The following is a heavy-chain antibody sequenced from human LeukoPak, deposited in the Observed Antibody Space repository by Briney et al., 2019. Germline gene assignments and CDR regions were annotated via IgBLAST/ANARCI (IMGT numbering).Heavy chain of an antibody. J-gene: IGHJ4*02. CDR2: IYPGDSDT. CDR1: GYIFTSYW. CDR3: ARLELYYYGSGSYPPPDY. Sequence: KGGESLEISCKGSGYIFTSYWIGWGRQMPGKGLEWMGIIYPGDSDTRYSPSFQGQVTISADKSISTAYLQWSSLKASDTAMYYCARLELYYYGSGSYPPPDYWGQGTLVTVSS. D-gene: IGHD3-10*01. V-gene: IGHV5-51*01.